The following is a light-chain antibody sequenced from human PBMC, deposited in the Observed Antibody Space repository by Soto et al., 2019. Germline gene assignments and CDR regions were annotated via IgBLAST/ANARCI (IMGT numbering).Light chain of an antibody. CDR3: QHGYSIVSFT. Sequence: DIQMTQSPSSLSASVGDRVTITCRASQSISNYLNWYQQKPGKAPKLLIYGASTLQSGVPSRFSGSGSGTDFTLTIGSLQPEDFATYCCQHGYSIVSFTFGPGTKVDIK. CDR1: QSISNY. J-gene: IGKJ3*01. V-gene: IGKV1-39*01. CDR2: GAS.